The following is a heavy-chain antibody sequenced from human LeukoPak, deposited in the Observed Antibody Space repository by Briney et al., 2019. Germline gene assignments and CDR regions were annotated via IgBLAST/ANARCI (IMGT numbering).Heavy chain of an antibody. CDR3: ARHDGSSGFDY. Sequence: SETLSLTCAVYGGSFSGYYWSWIRQPPGKGLEWIGEINRSGSTNYNPSLKSRVTISVDTSKNQFSLKLSSVTAADTAVYYCARHDGSSGFDYWGQGTLVTVSS. V-gene: IGHV4-34*01. D-gene: IGHD3-22*01. CDR1: GGSFSGYY. J-gene: IGHJ4*02. CDR2: INRSGST.